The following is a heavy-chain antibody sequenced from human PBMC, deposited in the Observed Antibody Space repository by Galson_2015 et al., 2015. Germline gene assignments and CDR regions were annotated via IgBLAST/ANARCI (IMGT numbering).Heavy chain of an antibody. D-gene: IGHD3-16*01. CDR2: IYPAYSDA. CDR3: ASLRGTDPLGFDY. V-gene: IGHV5-51*01. J-gene: IGHJ4*02. CDR1: GYNFATHW. Sequence: QSGAEVKKPGKSLKISCKGSGYNFATHWIGWVRQMPGKGLEWVGIIYPAYSDARYSPSFQGQVTISADKSISTAYLQWSSPKASDTAMYYCASLRGTDPLGFDYWGQGTLVTVSS.